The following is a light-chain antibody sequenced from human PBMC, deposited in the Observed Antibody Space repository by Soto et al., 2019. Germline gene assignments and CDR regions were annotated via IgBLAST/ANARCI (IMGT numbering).Light chain of an antibody. Sequence: QLVLTQSPSASASLGASVKLTCTLSSGHSSNAIAWHQQQPEKGPRYLMKLNSDGSHTKGDGIPDRFSGSSSGAERYLTISSLQSEDEADYYCQTLGTGIVVFGGGTKLTVL. J-gene: IGLJ2*01. CDR1: SGHSSNA. CDR2: LNSDGSH. CDR3: QTLGTGIVV. V-gene: IGLV4-69*01.